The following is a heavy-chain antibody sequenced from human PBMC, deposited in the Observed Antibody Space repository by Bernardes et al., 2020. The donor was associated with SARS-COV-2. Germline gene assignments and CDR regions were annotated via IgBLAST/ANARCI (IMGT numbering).Heavy chain of an antibody. J-gene: IGHJ4*02. CDR2: ISSSSSYI. CDR1: VFTFSSYS. Sequence: GSLRFPYAASVFTFSSYSMNWVRPAPGKGLEWVSSISSSSSYIYYADSVKGRFTISRDNAKNSLYLQMNSLRAEDTAVYYCASDIAVAGTVAGDFDYWGQGTLVTVSS. D-gene: IGHD6-19*01. CDR3: ASDIAVAGTVAGDFDY. V-gene: IGHV3-21*01.